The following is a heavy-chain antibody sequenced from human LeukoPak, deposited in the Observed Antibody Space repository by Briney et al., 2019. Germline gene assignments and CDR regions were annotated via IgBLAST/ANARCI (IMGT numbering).Heavy chain of an antibody. Sequence: GRSLRLSWAASGFTFSSYAMHWVRQAPGKGLEWVAVISYDGSNKYYADSVKGRFTISRDNSKNTLSLQVSSLRTEDTAVYYCAKDRYSYAFEYSDSWGQGTLVTVSS. CDR3: AKDRYSYAFEYSDS. CDR1: GFTFSSYA. CDR2: ISYDGSNK. V-gene: IGHV3-30-3*01. J-gene: IGHJ4*02. D-gene: IGHD5-18*01.